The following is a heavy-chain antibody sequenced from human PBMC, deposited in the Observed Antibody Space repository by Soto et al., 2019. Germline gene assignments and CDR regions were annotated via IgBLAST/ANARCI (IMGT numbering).Heavy chain of an antibody. CDR3: TTGNGGS. V-gene: IGHV3-15*01. CDR1: GFTFSNAW. D-gene: IGHD3-16*01. J-gene: IGHJ5*02. Sequence: EVQLVESGGGLVKPGGSLRLSCAASGFTFSNAWMTWVRQAPGKGLEWVGCIRSKTAGGTADYAAPVKGRFTISRDDSKNTLFLQMNSLETGDTAVYYCTTGNGGSWGQGTLVTVSS. CDR2: IRSKTAGGTA.